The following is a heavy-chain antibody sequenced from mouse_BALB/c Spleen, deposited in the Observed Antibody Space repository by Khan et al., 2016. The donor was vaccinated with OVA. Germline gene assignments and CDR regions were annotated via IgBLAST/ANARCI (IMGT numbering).Heavy chain of an antibody. J-gene: IGHJ1*01. CDR3: TRETVVDIYWYFDV. CDR1: GFTFTDYY. CDR2: IRNKANGYTT. Sequence: EVELVESGGGLVQPGGSLRLSCATSGFTFTDYYMSWVRQPPGKALEWLGFIRNKANGYTTEYSASVKGRFTISRDNSQSVLYLQMNTRNAEDRATYYCTRETVVDIYWYFDVWGAGTTVTVSS. D-gene: IGHD1-1*01. V-gene: IGHV7-3*02.